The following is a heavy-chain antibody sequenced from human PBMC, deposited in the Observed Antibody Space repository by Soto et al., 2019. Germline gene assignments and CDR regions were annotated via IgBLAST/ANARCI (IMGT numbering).Heavy chain of an antibody. Sequence: KPSETLSLTCTVSGGSISSGDYYWSWIRQPPGKGLEWIGYIYYSGSTYYNPSLKSRVTISVDTSKNQFSLKLSSVTAADTAVYYCARSLINSGSYSPFDYWGQGTLVTVSS. CDR2: IYYSGST. CDR3: ARSLINSGSYSPFDY. J-gene: IGHJ4*02. D-gene: IGHD1-26*01. CDR1: GGSISSGDYY. V-gene: IGHV4-30-4*01.